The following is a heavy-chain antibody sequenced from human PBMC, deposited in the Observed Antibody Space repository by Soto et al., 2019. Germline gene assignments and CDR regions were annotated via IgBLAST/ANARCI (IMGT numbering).Heavy chain of an antibody. V-gene: IGHV3-48*02. CDR1: GFTFSSYS. Sequence: EVHLVESGGGLVQPGGSLRLSCAASGFTFSSYSMNWVRQAPGKGLEWVSYISSSSSTIYYADSVKGRFTISRDNAKNSLYLQMNSLRDEDTAVYYCARDSYDSSGYYSYFDYWGQGTLVTVSS. D-gene: IGHD3-22*01. J-gene: IGHJ4*02. CDR3: ARDSYDSSGYYSYFDY. CDR2: ISSSSSTI.